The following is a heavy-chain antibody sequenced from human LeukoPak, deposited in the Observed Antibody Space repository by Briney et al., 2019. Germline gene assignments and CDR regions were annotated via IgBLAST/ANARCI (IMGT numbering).Heavy chain of an antibody. J-gene: IGHJ4*02. D-gene: IGHD3-22*01. CDR1: GFTFSDCY. V-gene: IGHV3-11*01. CDR2: ISSSGDSI. Sequence: AGGSLRLSCAASGFTFSDCYMSWIRQAPGKGLEWISYISSSGDSIYYADSVKGRFTISRDNAKNSLYLQMNSLRAEDTAVYYCVRGVVPYYYDMGFDYWGQGTLVTVSS. CDR3: VRGVVPYYYDMGFDY.